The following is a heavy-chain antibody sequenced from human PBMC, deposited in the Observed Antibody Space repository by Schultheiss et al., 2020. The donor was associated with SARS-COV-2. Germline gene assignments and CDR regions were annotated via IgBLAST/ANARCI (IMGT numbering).Heavy chain of an antibody. D-gene: IGHD2-2*01. CDR2: IWFDGRRE. V-gene: IGHV3-33*01. J-gene: IGHJ6*02. CDR1: GFIFGHSP. Sequence: GGSLRLSCVGSGFIFGHSPMHWVRQAPGKGLEWVAVIWFDGRREYYAGSVKGRFTISRDNSRSTLYLQMSSLRSDDTAVYYCAREGGTADDPTTGRYGLDVWGQGTTVTVSS. CDR3: AREGGTADDPTTGRYGLDV.